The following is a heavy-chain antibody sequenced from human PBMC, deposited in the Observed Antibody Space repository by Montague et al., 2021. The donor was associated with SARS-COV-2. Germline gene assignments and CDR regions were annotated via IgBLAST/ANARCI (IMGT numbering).Heavy chain of an antibody. CDR2: IQTSGTS. J-gene: IGHJ6*02. V-gene: IGHV4-61*02. Sequence: TLSLTCTVSGDSMTSGSHFWTWIRQPAGKGLEWIGRIQTSGTSNYNPSLRDRITLSIDTSRNQFSLELRSVTAADSAVYFCARDRPESWRISPGLAGLFATVVHSASGMDVWGRGTTVIVS. CDR1: GDSMTSGSHF. CDR3: ARDRPESWRISPGLAGLFATVVHSASGMDV. D-gene: IGHD3-22*01.